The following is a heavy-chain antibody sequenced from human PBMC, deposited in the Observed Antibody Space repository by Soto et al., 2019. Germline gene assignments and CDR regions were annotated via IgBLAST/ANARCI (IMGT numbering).Heavy chain of an antibody. V-gene: IGHV3-23*01. J-gene: IGHJ3*02. Sequence: PGWSLVLGCGASGVSFGQYGMHWVRQAPGKGLEWVSAISGSGGSTYYADSVKGRFTISRDNSKNTLYLQMNSLRAEDTAVYYCPKVDRYDSSPLDAFDIWGQGTMVTVSS. CDR1: GVSFGQYG. D-gene: IGHD3-22*01. CDR2: ISGSGGST. CDR3: PKVDRYDSSPLDAFDI.